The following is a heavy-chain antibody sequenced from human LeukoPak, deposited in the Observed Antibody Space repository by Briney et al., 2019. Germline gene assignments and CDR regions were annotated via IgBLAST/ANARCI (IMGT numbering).Heavy chain of an antibody. CDR3: ARTASRWLQYALLYFDY. Sequence: SETLSLTCAVCGGSFSGYYWGWIRQPPGKGLEWIGSIYYSGSTYYNPSLKSRVTISVDTSKNQFSLKLSSVTAADTAVYYCARTASRWLQYALLYFDYWGQGTLVTVSS. V-gene: IGHV4-39*07. CDR2: IYYSGST. J-gene: IGHJ4*02. D-gene: IGHD5-24*01. CDR1: GGSFSGYY.